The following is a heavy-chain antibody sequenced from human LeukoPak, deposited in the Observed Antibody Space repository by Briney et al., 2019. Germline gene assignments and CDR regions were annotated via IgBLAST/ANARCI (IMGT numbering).Heavy chain of an antibody. CDR3: ARGGYSSSWYHFDY. Sequence: GGSLRLSCAASGLTVSSNYMSWVRQAPGKGLEWVSVIYSGGTTNYADSVKGRFTISRDNSKNTLFLQMNSLRAEDTAVYYCARGGYSSSWYHFDYWGQGTLVTVSS. D-gene: IGHD6-13*01. CDR1: GLTVSSNY. CDR2: IYSGGTT. V-gene: IGHV3-53*01. J-gene: IGHJ4*02.